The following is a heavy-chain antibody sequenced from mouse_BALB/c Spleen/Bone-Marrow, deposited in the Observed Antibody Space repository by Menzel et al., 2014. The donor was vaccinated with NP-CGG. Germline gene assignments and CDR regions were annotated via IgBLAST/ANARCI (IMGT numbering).Heavy chain of an antibody. D-gene: IGHD2-4*01. V-gene: IGHV2-6-5*01. Sequence: VKLMESGPGLVAPSQSLSITCTVSGFSLTDSGVSWIRQPPGKGLGWLGIIWGGGSTYYNSDFKSRVNISKDNSKSQVFLKLNSLQTEDTAMYYCAKLSTTITTFAYWGQGTLVTVSA. CDR2: IWGGGST. CDR3: AKLSTTITTFAY. J-gene: IGHJ3*01. CDR1: GFSLTDSG.